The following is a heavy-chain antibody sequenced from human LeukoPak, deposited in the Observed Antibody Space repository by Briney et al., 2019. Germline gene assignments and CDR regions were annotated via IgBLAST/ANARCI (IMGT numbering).Heavy chain of an antibody. CDR2: IKSKTDGGTT. CDR3: TAQLGRFDY. Sequence: PGGSLRLSCAASGFTFSNAWMSWVRQAPGKGLEWVCRIKSKTDGGTTDYAAPVKGRFTISRDDSKNTLYLQMNSLKTEDTAVYYCTAQLGRFDYWGQGTLVTVSS. CDR1: GFTFSNAW. D-gene: IGHD1-1*01. J-gene: IGHJ4*02. V-gene: IGHV3-15*01.